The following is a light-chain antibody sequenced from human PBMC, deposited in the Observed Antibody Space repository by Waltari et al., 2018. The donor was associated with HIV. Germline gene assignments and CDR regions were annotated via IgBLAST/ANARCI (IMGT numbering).Light chain of an antibody. J-gene: IGLJ3*02. CDR1: SDSIASNY. CDR2: EDN. Sequence: NFMLTQPHSVSESPGKTVTISCTRSSDSIASNYVQWYQQRPGSAPTTVIYEDNQRPPGGPDRFSGSIDSSSNSASLTISGLKTEDETDYYCQSYDSSNRVFGGGTKLTVL. V-gene: IGLV6-57*04. CDR3: QSYDSSNRV.